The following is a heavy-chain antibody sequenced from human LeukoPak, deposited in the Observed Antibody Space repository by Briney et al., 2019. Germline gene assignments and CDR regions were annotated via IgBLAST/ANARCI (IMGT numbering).Heavy chain of an antibody. J-gene: IGHJ4*02. V-gene: IGHV3-7*01. CDR2: IDQDGSEK. D-gene: IGHD2-15*01. CDR1: GFTFSSYW. Sequence: PGGSLRLSCAASGFTFSSYWMTWVRQAPGKGLQWVANIDQDGSEKYYVDSVKGRFTISRDNAKNSLYLQMNSLRAEDTAVYYCARTCSGGSCYPATFDYWGQGTLVTVSS. CDR3: ARTCSGGSCYPATFDY.